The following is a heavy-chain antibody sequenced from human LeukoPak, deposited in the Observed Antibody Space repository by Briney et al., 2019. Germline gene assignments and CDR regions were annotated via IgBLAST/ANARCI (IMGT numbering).Heavy chain of an antibody. CDR3: ARSLKVSAALDVFDI. CDR1: AFTFSSHS. CDR2: ISRSGGSI. D-gene: IGHD2-2*01. Sequence: GGSLRLSCAASAFTFSSHSMNWVRQAPGKGLEWVSSISRSGGSIYYADSLKGRFTISRDNAKNSLYLQMNSLRAEDTAVYFCARSLKVSAALDVFDIWGQGTMVTVSS. J-gene: IGHJ3*02. V-gene: IGHV3-21*01.